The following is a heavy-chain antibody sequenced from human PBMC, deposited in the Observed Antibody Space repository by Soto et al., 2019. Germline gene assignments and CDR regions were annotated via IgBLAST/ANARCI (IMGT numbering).Heavy chain of an antibody. J-gene: IGHJ6*02. V-gene: IGHV1-69*12. Sequence: QVQVEQSGAEVKKPGSSVKVSCKASGGTFSTAAISWVRQAPGQGLEWMGGIMPIFRTADYAQKFQGRVNITEDEYTPTAYLELRSLRSDDTAVYYCARDKDRPQLGGNYYYIMDVWGQGTMVTVSS. CDR1: GGTFSTAA. CDR3: ARDKDRPQLGGNYYYIMDV. CDR2: IMPIFRTA. D-gene: IGHD3-3*02.